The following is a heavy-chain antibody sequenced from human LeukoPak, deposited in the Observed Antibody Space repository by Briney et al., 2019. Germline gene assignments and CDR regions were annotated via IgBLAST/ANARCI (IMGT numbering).Heavy chain of an antibody. V-gene: IGHV3-48*01. CDR3: ARGIAARRHFDY. CDR2: ISSSSTII. CDR1: GFTLSSYS. D-gene: IGHD6-6*01. J-gene: IGHJ4*02. Sequence: GGSLRLSCAASGFTLSSYSMNWVRQAPGKGLQWVSYISSSSTIIYYADSVKGRFTISRDKAKNSLYLQMNSLRAEDTAVYYCARGIAARRHFDYWGQGTLVTVSS.